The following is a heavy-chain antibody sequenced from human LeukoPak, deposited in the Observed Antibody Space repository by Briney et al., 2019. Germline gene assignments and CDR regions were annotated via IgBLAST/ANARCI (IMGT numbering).Heavy chain of an antibody. Sequence: GGSLRLSCAASGFTFSDYYMCWIRQPPGKGLEWVSYISSSGITIYYADSVKGRFTISRDNAKNSLYLQMNSLRAEDTAVYYCARRFTMVRGSRYYGMDVWGQGTTVTVSS. V-gene: IGHV3-11*01. CDR1: GFTFSDYY. CDR3: ARRFTMVRGSRYYGMDV. CDR2: ISSSGITI. J-gene: IGHJ6*02. D-gene: IGHD3-10*01.